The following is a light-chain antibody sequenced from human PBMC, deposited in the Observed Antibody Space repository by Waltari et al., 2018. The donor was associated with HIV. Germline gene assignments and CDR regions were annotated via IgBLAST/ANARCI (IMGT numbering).Light chain of an antibody. J-gene: IGKJ4*01. Sequence: EIVMTQSPATLSVSPGEGATLSCRASQNVGGALAWYQLKPGHAPRLLIYGASTRATGIPARFGASGSGTEFTLTISGLQSEDFALYYCQQHGAWPLTFGGGTNVEI. CDR3: QQHGAWPLT. CDR2: GAS. V-gene: IGKV3-15*01. CDR1: QNVGGA.